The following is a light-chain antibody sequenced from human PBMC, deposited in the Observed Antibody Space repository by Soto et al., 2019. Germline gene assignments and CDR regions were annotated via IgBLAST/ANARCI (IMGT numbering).Light chain of an antibody. CDR2: GAS. J-gene: IGKJ1*01. V-gene: IGKV3-20*01. CDR3: QQYGSWT. CDR1: QSISSNY. Sequence: EIVLTQSPGTLSLSPGERATLSCRASQSISSNYLAWYQQKPGQAPRLLIYGASSRATGIPDRFSGSGSGTDFTLTSSRLEPEESAIYYCQQYGSWTFGQGTKVEIK.